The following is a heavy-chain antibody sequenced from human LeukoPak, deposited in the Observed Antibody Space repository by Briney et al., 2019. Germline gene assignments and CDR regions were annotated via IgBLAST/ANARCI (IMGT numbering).Heavy chain of an antibody. Sequence: ASVKVSCKASGYTFTGYYMHWVRQAPGQGLEWMGWINPNSGGTNYGQKFQGRVTMTRDTSISTAYMELSRLRSDDTAVYYCEGDYSSWGLCYWGQGNLVTVSS. J-gene: IGHJ4*02. CDR2: INPNSGGT. D-gene: IGHD6-6*01. V-gene: IGHV1-2*02. CDR3: EGDYSSWGLCY. CDR1: GYTFTGYY.